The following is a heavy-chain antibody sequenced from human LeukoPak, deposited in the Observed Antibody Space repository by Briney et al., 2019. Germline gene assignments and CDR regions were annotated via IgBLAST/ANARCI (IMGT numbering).Heavy chain of an antibody. V-gene: IGHV3-30-3*01. CDR3: ARVSDLDYYDSSGPNWFDP. CDR2: ISYDGSDK. Sequence: PGRSLRLSCAASGFIFRNYAMHWVRQAPGKGLEWVAVISYDGSDKYDADSVKGRFTISRDNSKSTLYLQMNSLRAEDTAVYYCARVSDLDYYDSSGPNWFDPWGQGTLVTVSS. D-gene: IGHD3-22*01. J-gene: IGHJ5*02. CDR1: GFIFRNYA.